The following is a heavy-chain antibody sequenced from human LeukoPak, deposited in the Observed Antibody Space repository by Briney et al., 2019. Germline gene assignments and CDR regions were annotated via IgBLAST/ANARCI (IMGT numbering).Heavy chain of an antibody. CDR3: ARVRPLYCSSTSCYDDGDYSHDY. D-gene: IGHD2-2*01. V-gene: IGHV1-2*02. J-gene: IGHJ4*02. Sequence: GASVKVSCKASRYTFTGYYMHWVRQAPGQGLEWMGWINPNSGVTDYAQKFQGRVTMTRDTSISTAYMELSRLRSDDTAVYYCARVRPLYCSSTSCYDDGDYSHDYWGQGTLVTVSS. CDR1: RYTFTGYY. CDR2: INPNSGVT.